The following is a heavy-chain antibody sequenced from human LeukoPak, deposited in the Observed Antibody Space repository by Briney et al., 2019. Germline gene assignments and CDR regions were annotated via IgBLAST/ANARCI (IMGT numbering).Heavy chain of an antibody. CDR1: RYTFTSYA. Sequence: ASVKVSCKASRYTFTSYAMHWVRQAPGQRLEWMGWINAGNGNTKYSQEFQGRVTITRDTSASTAYMELSSLRSEDMAVYYCARAILEYSSSRGVFDYWGQGTLVTVSS. D-gene: IGHD6-6*01. CDR2: INAGNGNT. CDR3: ARAILEYSSSRGVFDY. V-gene: IGHV1-3*03. J-gene: IGHJ4*02.